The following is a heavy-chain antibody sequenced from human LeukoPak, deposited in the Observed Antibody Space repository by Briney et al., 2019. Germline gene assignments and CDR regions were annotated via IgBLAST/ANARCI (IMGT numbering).Heavy chain of an antibody. Sequence: SETLSLTCTVSGGSISSSSYYWGGIRQPPGKGLEWIGSIYYSGSTYYNPSLKSRVTISVDTSKNQFSLKLSSVTAADTAVYYCARGADFWSRLRYWGQGTLVTVSS. J-gene: IGHJ4*02. V-gene: IGHV4-39*07. CDR1: GGSISSSSYY. D-gene: IGHD3-3*01. CDR2: IYYSGST. CDR3: ARGADFWSRLRY.